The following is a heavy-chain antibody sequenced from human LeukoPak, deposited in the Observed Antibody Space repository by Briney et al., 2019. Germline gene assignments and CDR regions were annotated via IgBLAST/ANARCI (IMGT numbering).Heavy chain of an antibody. V-gene: IGHV3-21*01. Sequence: GGSLRLSFAASGFTFSSYSMNWVRQAPGKGLEWVSCISSSSSYIYYADSVKGRFTISRDNAKNSLYLQLNSLRAEDTAVYYCARDGPETTVVTSNLEVARKHPPNDYWRQGTLVTVSS. CDR1: GFTFSSYS. D-gene: IGHD4-23*01. J-gene: IGHJ4*02. CDR2: ISSSSSYI. CDR3: ARDGPETTVVTSNLEVARKHPPNDY.